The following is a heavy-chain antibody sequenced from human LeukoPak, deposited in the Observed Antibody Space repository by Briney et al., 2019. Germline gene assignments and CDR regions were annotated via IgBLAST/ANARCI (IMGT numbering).Heavy chain of an antibody. CDR2: IFTTGST. V-gene: IGHV4-4*07. J-gene: IGHJ1*01. D-gene: IGHD1-14*01. Sequence: SETLSLTFTVSGGSMRNSYWSWIRQPAGKGREWVGRIFTTGSTNYNPSLKSRVTMSIDTSKNQFSLKMTSVTAADTAVYYCARDGVPLTNLVARPFHPWGQGTLVTVSS. CDR3: ARDGVPLTNLVARPFHP. CDR1: GGSMRNSY.